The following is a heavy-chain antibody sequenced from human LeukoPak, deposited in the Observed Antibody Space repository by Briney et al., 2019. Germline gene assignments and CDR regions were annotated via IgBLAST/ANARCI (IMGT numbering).Heavy chain of an antibody. CDR2: IKSKTDGGTT. V-gene: IGHV3-15*01. J-gene: IGHJ4*02. Sequence: GGSLRLSCAASGFTFSSYAMSWVRQAPGKGLEWVGRIKSKTDGGTTDYAAPVKGRFTISRDDSKNTLYLQMNSLKTEDTAVYYCTTDLVPGTWFGEASRLRNDYWGQGTLVTVSS. D-gene: IGHD3-10*01. CDR3: TTDLVPGTWFGEASRLRNDY. CDR1: GFTFSSYA.